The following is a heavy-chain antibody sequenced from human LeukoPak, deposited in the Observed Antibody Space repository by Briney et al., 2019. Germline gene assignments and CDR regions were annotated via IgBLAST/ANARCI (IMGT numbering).Heavy chain of an antibody. D-gene: IGHD6-19*01. J-gene: IGHJ5*02. Sequence: HAASVKVSCKASGYTFTSYYMHWVRQAPGQGLEWMGIINPSGGSTSYAQKFQGRVTMTEDTSTDTAYMELSSLRSEDTAVYYCATGGYSSGWYVTWFDPWGQGTLVTVSS. CDR1: GYTFTSYY. V-gene: IGHV1-46*01. CDR2: INPSGGST. CDR3: ATGGYSSGWYVTWFDP.